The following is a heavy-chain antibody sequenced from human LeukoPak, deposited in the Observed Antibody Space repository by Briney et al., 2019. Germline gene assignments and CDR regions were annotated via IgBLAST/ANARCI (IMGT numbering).Heavy chain of an antibody. CDR3: ARGLRGVIITYYYYYMDV. Sequence: GGSLRLSCAASGFTFSSYEMNWVRQAPGKGLEWVSYISSSGSTIYYADSVEGRFTISRDNAKNSLYLQMNSLRAEDTAVYYCARGLRGVIITYYYYYMDVWGKGTTVTVSS. J-gene: IGHJ6*03. CDR1: GFTFSSYE. CDR2: ISSSGSTI. V-gene: IGHV3-48*03. D-gene: IGHD3-10*01.